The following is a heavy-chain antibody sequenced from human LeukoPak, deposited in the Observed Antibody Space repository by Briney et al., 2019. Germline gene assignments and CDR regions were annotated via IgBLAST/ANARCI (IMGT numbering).Heavy chain of an antibody. Sequence: GGSLRLSCAASGFTFSSYAMSWLRQAPGEGLEWVSTISDSTDNIYYADSVKGRFTISRDNSKNTLYLQMNSLRAEDTAVYYCARDNYYYYGMDVWGQGTTVTVSS. J-gene: IGHJ6*02. CDR2: ISDSTDNI. CDR1: GFTFSSYA. V-gene: IGHV3-23*01. CDR3: ARDNYYYYGMDV.